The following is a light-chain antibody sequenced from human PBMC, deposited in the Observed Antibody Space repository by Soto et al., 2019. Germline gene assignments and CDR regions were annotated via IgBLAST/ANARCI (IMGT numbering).Light chain of an antibody. Sequence: QSVLTQPPSASGTPGQRVTISCSGSSSNIGSNYVYWYQQLPGTAPKLLIYRNNQRPSGVPDRFSGSKSGTSASLAISGLQSDDEADYHCATWDDSLNGLVFGGGTKLTVL. CDR3: ATWDDSLNGLV. V-gene: IGLV1-47*01. J-gene: IGLJ3*02. CDR2: RNN. CDR1: SSNIGSNY.